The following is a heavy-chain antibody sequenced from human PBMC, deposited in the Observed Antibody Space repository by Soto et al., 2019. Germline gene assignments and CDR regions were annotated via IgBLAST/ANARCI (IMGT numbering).Heavy chain of an antibody. Sequence: PSETLSLTCTVSGGSISSYYWSWIRQPPGKGLEWIGYIYYSGSTNYNPSLKSRVTISVDTSKNQFSLKLSSVTAADTAVYYCARDEGDGYNYYWGQGTLVTVPQ. J-gene: IGHJ4*02. D-gene: IGHD5-12*01. V-gene: IGHV4-59*01. CDR3: ARDEGDGYNYY. CDR1: GGSISSYY. CDR2: IYYSGST.